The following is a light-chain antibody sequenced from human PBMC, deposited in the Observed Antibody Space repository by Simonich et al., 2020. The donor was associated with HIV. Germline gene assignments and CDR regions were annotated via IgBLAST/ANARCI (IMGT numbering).Light chain of an antibody. CDR2: SNN. CDR1: SSNIGAGYD. V-gene: IGLV1-40*01. J-gene: IGLJ2*01. Sequence: QSVLTQPPSVSGAPGQRVTISCTWSSSNIGAGYDVHWYQQLPGTAPKLLIYSNNNRPSGVPDRFSGSKSGTSATLGITGIQTGDEADYYCGTWDSSLSAGVFGGGTKLTIL. CDR3: GTWDSSLSAGV.